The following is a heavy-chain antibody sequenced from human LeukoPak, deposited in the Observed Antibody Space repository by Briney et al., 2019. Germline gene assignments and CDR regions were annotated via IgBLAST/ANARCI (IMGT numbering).Heavy chain of an antibody. Sequence: GGSLRLSCAASGFTFNNYAMSWVRQAPGKGLQWVSAINGGGDTSFYADSVKGRFTISRDNFKNTLYLQMSSLRAEDTAIYYCAKVSVSYSPGSFDIWGQGTMVTVSS. CDR1: GFTFNNYA. V-gene: IGHV3-23*01. CDR3: AKVSVSYSPGSFDI. CDR2: INGGGDTS. D-gene: IGHD1-26*01. J-gene: IGHJ3*02.